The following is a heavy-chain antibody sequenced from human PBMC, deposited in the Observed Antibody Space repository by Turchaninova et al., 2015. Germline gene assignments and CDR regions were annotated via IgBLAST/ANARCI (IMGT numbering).Heavy chain of an antibody. CDR1: GITLSDAW. Sequence: GGSLRLSCAVSGITLSDAWMGWVRQAPGKGLEWVGRIKSKPAGGTTDFAAPVSGRFSISKDESTTTLSLQMNSLKTEDTAVYYCTTLTNASFDFWGQGALVTVSS. D-gene: IGHD2-8*01. CDR3: TTLTNASFDF. J-gene: IGHJ4*02. V-gene: IGHV3-15*01. CDR2: IKSKPAGGTT.